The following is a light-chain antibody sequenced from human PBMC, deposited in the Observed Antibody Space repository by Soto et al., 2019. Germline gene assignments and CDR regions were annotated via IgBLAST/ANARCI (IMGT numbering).Light chain of an antibody. J-gene: IGLJ2*01. Sequence: QSALTQPASVSGSPGQSITISCTGSSSDVGGYDYVSWYQHQPGKAPKLMIYEVASRPSGVPDRFSGSKSGTSASLAITGLQAEDEADYYCQSYDSSLSGVVFGGGTKLTVL. CDR3: QSYDSSLSGVV. CDR1: SSDVGGYDY. V-gene: IGLV2-14*01. CDR2: EVA.